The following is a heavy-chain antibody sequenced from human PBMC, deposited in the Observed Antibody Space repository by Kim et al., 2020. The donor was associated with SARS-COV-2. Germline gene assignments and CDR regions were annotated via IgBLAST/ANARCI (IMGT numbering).Heavy chain of an antibody. D-gene: IGHD1-26*01. V-gene: IGHV3-30*09. CDR3: ARPYSGSYYSWFDP. Sequence: GGSLRLSCAASGFTFSSYAMHWVRQASGKGLEWVAVISYDGSNKYYADSLKGRFAISRDNSKNTLYLQMNSLRAEDTAVYFCARPYSGSYYSWFDPWGQGTLVTVSS. CDR2: ISYDGSNK. J-gene: IGHJ5*02. CDR1: GFTFSSYA.